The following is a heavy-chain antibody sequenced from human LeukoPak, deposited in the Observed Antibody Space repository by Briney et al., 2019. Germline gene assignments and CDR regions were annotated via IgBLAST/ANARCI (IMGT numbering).Heavy chain of an antibody. Sequence: PGGSLRLSCAASGFTFNSYSMYWVRQAPGKGLEWVSSISSSSHMFYADSVKGRFSISRDNANNALYLQMNSLGAEDTAVYYCARWRPGFYYWGQGTLVTVSS. CDR2: ISSSSHM. CDR1: GFTFNSYS. V-gene: IGHV3-21*01. CDR3: ARWRPGFYY. J-gene: IGHJ4*02. D-gene: IGHD6-25*01.